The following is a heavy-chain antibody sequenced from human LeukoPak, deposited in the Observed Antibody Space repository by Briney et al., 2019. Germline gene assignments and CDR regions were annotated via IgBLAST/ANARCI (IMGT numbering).Heavy chain of an antibody. J-gene: IGHJ4*02. CDR1: GFDLSNYG. V-gene: IGHV3-33*01. Sequence: GMSLRLSCETSGFDLSNYGMHWVRRAPGKGLEWVTVLWYDGTNRYSSDSVKGRISISRDTSESTVSLQINNVTVEDTAIYYCARGTGAKRYYFDLWGQGVLVTVSS. CDR2: LWYDGTNR. CDR3: ARGTGAKRYYFDL.